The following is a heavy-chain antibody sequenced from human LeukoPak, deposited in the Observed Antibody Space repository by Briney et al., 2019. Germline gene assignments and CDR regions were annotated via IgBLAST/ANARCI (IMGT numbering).Heavy chain of an antibody. D-gene: IGHD6-13*01. CDR1: GFTFSSYW. CDR2: INHSGST. Sequence: GSLRLSCAASGFTFSSYWMSWIRQPPGKGLEWIGEINHSGSTNYNPSLKSRVTISVDTSKNQFSLKLSSVTAADTAVYYCARFGYSSSWALLDYWGQGTLVTVSS. J-gene: IGHJ4*02. V-gene: IGHV4-34*01. CDR3: ARFGYSSSWALLDY.